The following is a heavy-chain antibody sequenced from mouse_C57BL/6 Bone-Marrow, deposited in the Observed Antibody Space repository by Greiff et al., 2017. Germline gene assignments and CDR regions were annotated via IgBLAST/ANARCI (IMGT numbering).Heavy chain of an antibody. Sequence: QVQLKESGAELVKPGASVKMSCKASGYTFTSYWITWVKQRPGQGLEWIGDIYPGSGSTNYNEKFKSKATLTVDTSSSTAYMQLSSLTSEDSAVYYCALYYGSSYDYWGQGTTLTVSS. CDR1: GYTFTSYW. V-gene: IGHV1-55*01. D-gene: IGHD1-1*01. CDR3: ALYYGSSYDY. J-gene: IGHJ2*01. CDR2: IYPGSGST.